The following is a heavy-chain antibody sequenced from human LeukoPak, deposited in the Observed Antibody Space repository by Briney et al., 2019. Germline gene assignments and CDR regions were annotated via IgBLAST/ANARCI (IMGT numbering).Heavy chain of an antibody. CDR1: GGSISSYY. Sequence: PSETLSLTCTVSGGSISSYYWSWIRQPPGKGLEWIGYIYYSGSTNYNPSLKCRVTISVDTPKNQFSLKLSSVTAADTAVYYCARFGGYSYGSAADYWGQGTLVTVSS. CDR3: ARFGGYSYGSAADY. D-gene: IGHD5-18*01. CDR2: IYYSGST. J-gene: IGHJ4*02. V-gene: IGHV4-59*01.